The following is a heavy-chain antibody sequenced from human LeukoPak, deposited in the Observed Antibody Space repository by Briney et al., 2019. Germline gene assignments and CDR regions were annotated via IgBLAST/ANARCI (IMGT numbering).Heavy chain of an antibody. D-gene: IGHD3-10*01. J-gene: IGHJ5*02. CDR3: ARGLGVRGVTNWFDP. CDR2: FYYSVTT. V-gene: IGHV4-39*07. Sequence: SETLSLTCTVSGGSISSSGYYWGWIRQTPGKGLEWIGSFYYSVTTYYNPSLKSRVTISVDTSKNQFSLKLSSVTAADTAVYYCARGLGVRGVTNWFDPWGQGTLVTVSS. CDR1: GGSISSSGYY.